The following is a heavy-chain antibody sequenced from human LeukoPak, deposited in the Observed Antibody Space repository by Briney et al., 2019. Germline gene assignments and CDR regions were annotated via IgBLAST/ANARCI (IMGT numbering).Heavy chain of an antibody. CDR1: GFTFSSYS. V-gene: IGHV3-21*01. Sequence: PGGSLRLSCAASGFTFSSYSMNWVRQAPGKGLEWVSSISSSSSYIYYADSVKGRFTISRDNAKNSLYLQMNSLRAEDTAVYYCARAPVIVVVPARYNWFDPWGQGTLVTVSS. CDR3: ARAPVIVVVPARYNWFDP. CDR2: ISSSSSYI. J-gene: IGHJ5*02. D-gene: IGHD2-2*01.